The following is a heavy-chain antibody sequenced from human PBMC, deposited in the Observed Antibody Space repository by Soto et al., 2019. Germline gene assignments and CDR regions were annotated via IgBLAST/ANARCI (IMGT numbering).Heavy chain of an antibody. J-gene: IGHJ4*02. CDR2: IYYSGST. CDR3: ARTGTEPYYFDY. V-gene: IGHV4-31*03. CDR1: GGSISSGGYY. Sequence: TLSLTGTVSGGSISSGGYYWSWIRQHPGKGLEWIGYIYYSGSTYYNPSLKSRVTISVDTSKNQFSLKLSSVTAADTAVYYCARTGTEPYYFDYWGQGTLVTVSS. D-gene: IGHD1-1*01.